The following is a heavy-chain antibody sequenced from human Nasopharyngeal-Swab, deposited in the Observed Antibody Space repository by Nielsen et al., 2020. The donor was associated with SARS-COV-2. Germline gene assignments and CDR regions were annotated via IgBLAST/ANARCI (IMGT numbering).Heavy chain of an antibody. V-gene: IGHV3-30*03. CDR1: GFTFSSFG. J-gene: IGHJ4*02. Sequence: GGSLRLSCAASGFTFSSFGMHWVRQAPGKGLEWVAFIAHDASKEYYGDSVKGRFSISRDSSKNTLYLQMDSLRGEDTAVYYCARDAPAHYGAFYWGRGTLVTVSS. CDR2: IAHDASKE. CDR3: ARDAPAHYGAFY. D-gene: IGHD4-17*01.